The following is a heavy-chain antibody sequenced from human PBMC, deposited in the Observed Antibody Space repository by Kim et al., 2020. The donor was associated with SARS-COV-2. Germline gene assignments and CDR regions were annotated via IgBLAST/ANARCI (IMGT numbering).Heavy chain of an antibody. CDR3: ARRHCSSTSCYDGWFDP. V-gene: IGHV4-31*03. CDR1: GGSISSGGYY. J-gene: IGHJ5*02. Sequence: SETLSLTCTVSGGSISSGGYYWSWIRQHPGKGLEWIGYIYYSGSTYYNPSLKSRVTISVDTSKNQFSLKLSSVTAADTAVYYCARRHCSSTSCYDGWFDPWGQGTLVTVSS. CDR2: IYYSGST. D-gene: IGHD2-2*01.